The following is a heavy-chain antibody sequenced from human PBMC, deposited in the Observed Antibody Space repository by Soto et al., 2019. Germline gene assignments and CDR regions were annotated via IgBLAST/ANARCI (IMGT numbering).Heavy chain of an antibody. CDR1: GFTFSSYS. J-gene: IGHJ4*02. CDR3: ARGKANTAMVFDY. CDR2: ISSSSSYI. V-gene: IGHV3-21*01. D-gene: IGHD5-18*01. Sequence: GGSLRLSCAASGFTFSSYSMNWVRQAPGKGLEWVSSISSSSSYIYYADSVKGRFTISRDNAKNSLYLQMNSLRAEDTAVYYCARGKANTAMVFDYWGQGTLVTVSS.